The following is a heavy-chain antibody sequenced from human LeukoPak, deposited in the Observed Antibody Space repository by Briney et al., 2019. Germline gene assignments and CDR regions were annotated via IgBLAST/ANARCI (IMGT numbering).Heavy chain of an antibody. D-gene: IGHD6-6*01. CDR3: ARQYNSSSGNWFDP. V-gene: IGHV4-31*02. Sequence: LSLTCSVSGDSIISGGHYWSWIRQHPAKGLEWIGCISYSGSAYYSPSLKSRVIISVDTSKNQFSLKLSSVTAADTAVYYCARQYNSSSGNWFDPWGQGTLVTVSS. J-gene: IGHJ5*02. CDR1: GDSIISGGHY. CDR2: ISYSGSA.